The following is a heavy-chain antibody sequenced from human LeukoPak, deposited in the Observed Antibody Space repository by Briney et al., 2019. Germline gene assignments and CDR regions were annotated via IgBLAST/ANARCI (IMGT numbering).Heavy chain of an antibody. CDR3: ALTRGYCSGGSCYSAY. CDR2: ISGSGGST. J-gene: IGHJ4*02. D-gene: IGHD2-15*01. CDR1: ELAFKNVW. V-gene: IGHV3-23*01. Sequence: GGSLRLSCGASELAFKNVWMSWVRQAPGKGLEWVSAISGSGGSTYYADSVKGRFTISRDNSKNTLYLQMNSLRAEDTAVYYCALTRGYCSGGSCYSAYWGQGTLVTVSS.